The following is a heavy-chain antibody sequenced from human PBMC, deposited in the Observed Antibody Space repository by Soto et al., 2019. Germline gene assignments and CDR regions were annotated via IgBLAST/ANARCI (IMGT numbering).Heavy chain of an antibody. CDR2: IYHTGHT. CDR3: ARVMGYVTLSGSLDFDF. V-gene: IGHV4-38-2*02. CDR1: NFSISSGYY. D-gene: IGHD2-8*01. Sequence: SETLSLTCTVSNFSISSGYYWGWVRQPPRKGLEWIATIYHTGHTYYYPPPMSRVTISVDASENQLSLKMMSLAAADAAFDSGARVMGYVTLSGSLDFDFWGQGTLVTVSS. J-gene: IGHJ4*02.